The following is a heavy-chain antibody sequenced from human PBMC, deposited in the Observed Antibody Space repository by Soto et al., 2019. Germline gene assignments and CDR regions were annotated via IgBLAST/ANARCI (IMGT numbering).Heavy chain of an antibody. V-gene: IGHV1-18*01. CDR3: ARVSSSWYHYYGMDV. D-gene: IGHD6-13*01. J-gene: IGHJ6*02. CDR1: GYTFSSYG. Sequence: QVQLVQSGAAVKKPGASVKVSCKASGYTFSSYGISWVRQAPGQGLEWMGWISAYNGNTNYAQKLQGRVTMTTDTSTSTAYMELRSLRSDDTAVYYCARVSSSWYHYYGMDVWGQGTTVTVSS. CDR2: ISAYNGNT.